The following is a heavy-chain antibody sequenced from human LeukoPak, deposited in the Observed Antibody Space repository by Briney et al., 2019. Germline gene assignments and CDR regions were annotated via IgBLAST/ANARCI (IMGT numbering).Heavy chain of an antibody. CDR3: AKDRGYSYGYIGY. Sequence: GGSLRLSCAASGFTFSSYGMSWVRQAPGKGLEWVSAISGSGGSTYYADSVKGRFTISRDNSKNTLYLQMNSLRAEDTAVYYCAKDRGYSYGYIGYWGQGTLVTVSS. V-gene: IGHV3-23*01. CDR2: ISGSGGST. J-gene: IGHJ4*02. CDR1: GFTFSSYG. D-gene: IGHD5-18*01.